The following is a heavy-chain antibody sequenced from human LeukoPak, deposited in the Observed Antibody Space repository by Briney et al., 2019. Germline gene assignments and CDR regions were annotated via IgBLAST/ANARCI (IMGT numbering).Heavy chain of an antibody. D-gene: IGHD3-3*01. CDR2: ITGSGAST. V-gene: IGHV3-23*01. Sequence: GGFLRLSCAASGFTFSSYAMTWVRQAPGKGLEWVSAITGSGASTFYADSVKGRFTISRDNSKNTLYLQMNSLRAEDAAVYYCARDFRSGFPNWFDPWGQGALATVSS. J-gene: IGHJ5*02. CDR1: GFTFSSYA. CDR3: ARDFRSGFPNWFDP.